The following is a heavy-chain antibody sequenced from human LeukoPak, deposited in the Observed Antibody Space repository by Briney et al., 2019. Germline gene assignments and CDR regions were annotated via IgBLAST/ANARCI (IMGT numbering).Heavy chain of an antibody. V-gene: IGHV4-34*01. J-gene: IGHJ4*02. CDR3: ARGYVRFGELSGALDY. CDR2: INHSGST. D-gene: IGHD3-10*01. CDR1: GGSFSGYY. Sequence: SETLSLTCAVYGGSFSGYYWSWIRQPPGKGLEWIGEINHSGSTNYNPSLKSRVTISVDTSKNQFSLKLSSVTAADTAVYYCARGYVRFGELSGALDYWGQGTLVTVSS.